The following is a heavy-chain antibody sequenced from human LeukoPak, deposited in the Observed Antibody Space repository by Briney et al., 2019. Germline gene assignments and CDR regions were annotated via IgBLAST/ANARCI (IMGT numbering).Heavy chain of an antibody. CDR1: GFTVSSNC. CDR3: ARDLGDAFDI. V-gene: IGHV3-53*04. Sequence: GGSLRLSCAASGFTVSSNCMSWVRQAPGKGLEWVSVIYSGGSTYYADSVKGRFTISRHNSKNTLYLQMNSLRAEDTAVYYCARDLGDAFDIWGQGTMVTVSS. CDR2: IYSGGST. J-gene: IGHJ3*02.